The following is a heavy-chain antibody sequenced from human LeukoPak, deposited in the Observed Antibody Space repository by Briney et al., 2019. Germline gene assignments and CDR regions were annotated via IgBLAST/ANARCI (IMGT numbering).Heavy chain of an antibody. CDR1: GFTFSSYS. Sequence: GGSLRLSCAASGFTFSSYSMSWVRQAPGEGLEWVSVIYSGGSTYYADSVKGRFTISRDNSKNTLYLQMNSLRAEDTAVYYCASAAAGGYWGQGTLVTVSS. CDR3: ASAAAGGY. J-gene: IGHJ4*02. CDR2: IYSGGST. D-gene: IGHD6-13*01. V-gene: IGHV3-66*01.